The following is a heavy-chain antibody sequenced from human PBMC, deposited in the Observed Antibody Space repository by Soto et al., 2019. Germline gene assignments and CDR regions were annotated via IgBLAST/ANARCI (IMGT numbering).Heavy chain of an antibody. Sequence: PGGSLRLSCRASGFTFSDFAMSWVRQAPGKGLEWVSSISSNGNYIYYADSMKGRFTIPRDNAEKSLYLQMNSLRGEDTAVYYCARGTHYYDSIGYSHFFDYWGQGTLVTVS. CDR2: ISSNGNYI. CDR1: GFTFSDFA. V-gene: IGHV3-21*01. D-gene: IGHD3-22*01. J-gene: IGHJ4*02. CDR3: ARGTHYYDSIGYSHFFDY.